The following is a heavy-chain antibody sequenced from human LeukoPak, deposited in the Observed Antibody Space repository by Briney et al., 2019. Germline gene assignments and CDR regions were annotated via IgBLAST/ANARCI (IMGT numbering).Heavy chain of an antibody. V-gene: IGHV1-18*01. Sequence: ASVKVSCKASGYSFPSYGISWVRQAPGQGPEWMGWISPYNDNTNYAQKFQGRVTMTRNTSIRTAYMELSSLRSEDTAVYYCARTYYYDSADFRILYGLDVWGQGTSVTVSS. D-gene: IGHD3-22*01. CDR2: ISPYNDNT. J-gene: IGHJ6*02. CDR1: GYSFPSYG. CDR3: ARTYYYDSADFRILYGLDV.